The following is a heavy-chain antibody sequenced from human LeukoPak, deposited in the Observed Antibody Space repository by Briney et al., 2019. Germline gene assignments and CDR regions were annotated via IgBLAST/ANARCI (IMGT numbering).Heavy chain of an antibody. D-gene: IGHD4-17*01. V-gene: IGHV3-23*01. Sequence: QSGGSLRLSCAASGFTFSSYAMSWVRQAPGKGLEWVSAISGSGGSTYYADSVKGRFTISRDNSKNTLYLQMNSLRAEDTAVYYCAKDFHGDYYFDYWGQGTLVTVSS. CDR3: AKDFHGDYYFDY. J-gene: IGHJ4*02. CDR2: ISGSGGST. CDR1: GFTFSSYA.